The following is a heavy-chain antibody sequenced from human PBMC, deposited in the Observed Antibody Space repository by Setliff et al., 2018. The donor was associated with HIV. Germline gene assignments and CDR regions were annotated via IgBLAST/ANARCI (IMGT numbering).Heavy chain of an antibody. J-gene: IGHJ4*02. D-gene: IGHD3-22*01. CDR1: GFTFSSHW. Sequence: LRLSCAASGFTFSSHWMSWVRQAPGKGLEWVANIKEDGSDKYYVDSVKGRFTISRDNAKNSLYLQMNSLRAGDTAVYFCTRDFSESNGFALDYWGKGPPV. CDR2: IKEDGSDK. CDR3: TRDFSESNGFALDY. V-gene: IGHV3-7*03.